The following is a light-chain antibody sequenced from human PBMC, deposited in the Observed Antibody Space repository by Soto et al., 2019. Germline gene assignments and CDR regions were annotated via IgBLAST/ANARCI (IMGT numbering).Light chain of an antibody. CDR3: QQYDNLPRT. CDR1: HDISNY. Sequence: IQMSHSPSSLSASVGDRVTITCQASHDISNYLNWYQQKPGKAPKLLIYDASNLETGVPSRFSGSGSGTDFTFTISSLQPEDIATYYCQQYDNLPRTFGQGTKVDIK. V-gene: IGKV1-33*01. CDR2: DAS. J-gene: IGKJ2*01.